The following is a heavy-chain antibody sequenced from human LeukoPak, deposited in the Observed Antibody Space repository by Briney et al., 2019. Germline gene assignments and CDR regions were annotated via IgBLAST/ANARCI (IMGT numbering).Heavy chain of an antibody. Sequence: ASVKVSCKASGYTFTGYYMHWVRQAPGQGLEWMGWINPNSGGTNYAQKFQGRVTMTRDTSISTAYMELSRLRSDDTAVYYCARVAGGGNLLMVYAMDYFEHWGQGTLVTVSS. D-gene: IGHD2-8*01. V-gene: IGHV1-2*02. CDR3: ARVAGGGNLLMVYAMDYFEH. CDR1: GYTFTGYY. CDR2: INPNSGGT. J-gene: IGHJ4*02.